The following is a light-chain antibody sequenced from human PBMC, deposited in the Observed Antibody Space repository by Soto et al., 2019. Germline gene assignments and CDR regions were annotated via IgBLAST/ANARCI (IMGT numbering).Light chain of an antibody. CDR2: GAS. V-gene: IGKV3-20*01. CDR3: QQYNDWPQA. Sequence: EIVLTQSPGTLSLSPGERATLSCRASQSVSSSYLAWYQQKPGQAPRLLIYGASSRATGIPDRFSGSGSGTEFTLTISRLQPDDFAVYYCQQYNDWPQAFGQGTKVDI. CDR1: QSVSSSY. J-gene: IGKJ1*01.